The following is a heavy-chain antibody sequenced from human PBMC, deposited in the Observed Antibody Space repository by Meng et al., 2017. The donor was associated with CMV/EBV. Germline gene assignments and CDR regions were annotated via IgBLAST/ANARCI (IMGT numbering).Heavy chain of an antibody. Sequence: SETLSLTCTVSGGSVSSGSYYWSWIRQPPGKGLEWIGEINHSGSTNYNPSLKSRVTISVDTSKNQFSLKLSSVTAADTAVYYCARDTAYYYDSSGYTDYPWGQGTLVTVSS. CDR2: INHSGST. CDR1: GGSVSSGSYY. D-gene: IGHD3-22*01. J-gene: IGHJ5*02. V-gene: IGHV4-39*07. CDR3: ARDTAYYYDSSGYTDYP.